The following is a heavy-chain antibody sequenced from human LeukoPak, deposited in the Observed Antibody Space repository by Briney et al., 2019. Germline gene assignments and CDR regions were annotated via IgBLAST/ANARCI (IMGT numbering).Heavy chain of an antibody. CDR3: VRDLGVDTSMIFFDY. J-gene: IGHJ4*02. CDR2: IIGYNGQT. D-gene: IGHD3-16*01. Sequence: ASVKVSCKASGYTFTSFGISWVRQAPGQGLEWMGCIIGYNGQTRYAQKFQGRVSMTRDTSTNTAYMEMWSLRSDDTAVFYCVRDLGVDTSMIFFDYWGQGTLVTVSS. V-gene: IGHV1-18*01. CDR1: GYTFTSFG.